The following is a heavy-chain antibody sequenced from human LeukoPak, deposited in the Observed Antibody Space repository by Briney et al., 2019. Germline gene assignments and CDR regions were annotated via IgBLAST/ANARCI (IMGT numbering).Heavy chain of an antibody. CDR1: GFTFSSYG. V-gene: IGHV3-30*03. CDR2: ISYDGSTI. Sequence: PGGSLRLSCAASGFTFSSYGMHWVRQAPGKGLEWVSVISYDGSTIYYADSVKGRFTISRDNSKNTLYLQMNSLRAEDTAVYYCASSGNYYPYLLDYWGQGTLVTVSS. D-gene: IGHD1-26*01. CDR3: ASSGNYYPYLLDY. J-gene: IGHJ4*02.